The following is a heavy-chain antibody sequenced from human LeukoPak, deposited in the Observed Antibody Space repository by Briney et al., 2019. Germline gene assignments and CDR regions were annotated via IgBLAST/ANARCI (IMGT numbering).Heavy chain of an antibody. D-gene: IGHD3-16*02. CDR3: AAAGYDYVWGSYRFNY. Sequence: GASVMVSCKASGYTFTSYYMHWVRQAPGQGLEWMGWINPNSGGTNYAQKFQGRVTMTRDTSISTAYMELSRLRSDDTAVYYCAAAGYDYVWGSYRFNYWGQGTLVTVSS. CDR1: GYTFTSYY. CDR2: INPNSGGT. V-gene: IGHV1-2*02. J-gene: IGHJ4*02.